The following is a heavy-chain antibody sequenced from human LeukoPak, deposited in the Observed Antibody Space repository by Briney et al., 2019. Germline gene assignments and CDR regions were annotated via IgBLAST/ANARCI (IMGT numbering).Heavy chain of an antibody. CDR2: INPNSGGT. J-gene: IGHJ4*02. CDR1: GYTFIGSY. Sequence: ASVKVSCKASGYTFIGSYIHLVRQAPGQGLEWMGWINPNSGGTSYAQKFQGSVTMTRDTSISTAYMELSRLRSDDTAVFYCARDSRGPKYYFASWGQGTLVTVSS. V-gene: IGHV1-2*02. D-gene: IGHD2-2*01. CDR3: ARDSRGPKYYFAS.